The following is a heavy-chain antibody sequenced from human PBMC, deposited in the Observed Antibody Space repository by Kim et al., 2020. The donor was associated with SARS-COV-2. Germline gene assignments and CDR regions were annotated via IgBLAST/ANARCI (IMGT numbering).Heavy chain of an antibody. Sequence: ASVKVSCKASGYTFTSYGISWVRQAPGQGLEWMGWISAYNGNTNYAQKLQGRVTMTTDTSTSTAYMELRSLRSDDTAVYYCARQVWYCSSTSCHPGAFDIWGQGTMVTVSS. CDR3: ARQVWYCSSTSCHPGAFDI. CDR2: ISAYNGNT. J-gene: IGHJ3*02. CDR1: GYTFTSYG. D-gene: IGHD2-2*01. V-gene: IGHV1-18*01.